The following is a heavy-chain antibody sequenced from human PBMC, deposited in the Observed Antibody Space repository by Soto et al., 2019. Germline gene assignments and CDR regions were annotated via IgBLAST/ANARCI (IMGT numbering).Heavy chain of an antibody. D-gene: IGHD3-3*01. CDR1: GFTFSRHT. V-gene: IGHV3-30-3*01. J-gene: IGHJ4*02. CDR3: AREVYYDFWSGFNPHPYYFDD. CDR2: ISDDGSNT. Sequence: QVQLVESGGGVVQPGRSLRLSCAASGFTFSRHTMHWVRQAPGKGLEWVAAISDDGSNTYYADSVKGRFTISRDNSKNTLYLQMNSLSTEDTAVHYCAREVYYDFWSGFNPHPYYFDDCGQGTLVTVSS.